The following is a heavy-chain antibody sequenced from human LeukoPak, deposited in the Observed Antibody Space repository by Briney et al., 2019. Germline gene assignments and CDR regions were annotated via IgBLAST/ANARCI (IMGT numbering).Heavy chain of an antibody. CDR1: GFTFDDYA. CDR2: ISWNSGSI. V-gene: IGHV3-9*01. D-gene: IGHD6-13*01. CDR3: AKGDSSSWYEGPWFDP. J-gene: IGHJ5*02. Sequence: SGGSLRLSCAASGFTFDDYAMHWVRQAPGKGLEWVSGISWNSGSIGYADSVKGRFTISRDNAKNSLYLQMNSLRAEDTALYYCAKGDSSSWYEGPWFDPWGQGTLVTVSS.